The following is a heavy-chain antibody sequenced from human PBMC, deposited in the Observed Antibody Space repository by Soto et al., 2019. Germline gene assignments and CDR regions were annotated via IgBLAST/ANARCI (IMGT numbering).Heavy chain of an antibody. CDR2: IYYSGST. V-gene: IGHV4-59*01. CDR3: VRESAGSHKNNWFDP. Sequence: QVQLQESGPGLVKPSETLSLTCTVSGGSISTYYWSWIRQPPGKGLEWIGYIYYSGSTYYNPSLKSRVTMSVDTSRNQLLLQLNSVTAADTAVYYCVRESAGSHKNNWFDPWGQGTLVTVSS. CDR1: GGSISTYY. J-gene: IGHJ5*02. D-gene: IGHD3-10*01.